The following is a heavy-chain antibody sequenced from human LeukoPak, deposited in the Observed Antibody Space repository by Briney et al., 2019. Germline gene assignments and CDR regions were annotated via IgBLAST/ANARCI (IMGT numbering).Heavy chain of an antibody. J-gene: IGHJ4*02. CDR3: AKGNGYSYGRYYFDY. Sequence: GGSLRLSCAASGFTFSSYAMVWVRQAPGKGLEWVSAITASGGNTYYADSVKGRFTISRDNSKNTLYLQVNSLRAGDTAVYYCAKGNGYSYGRYYFDYWGQGTLVTVSS. V-gene: IGHV3-23*01. CDR2: ITASGGNT. CDR1: GFTFSSYA. D-gene: IGHD5-18*01.